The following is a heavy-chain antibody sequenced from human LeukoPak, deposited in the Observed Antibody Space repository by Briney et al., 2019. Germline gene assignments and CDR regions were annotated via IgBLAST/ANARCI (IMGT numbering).Heavy chain of an antibody. D-gene: IGHD2-2*01. J-gene: IGHJ4*02. CDR3: ARAKADIVVVPAAIDY. V-gene: IGHV1-18*01. Sequence: ASVKVSCKASGYTFTSYGISWVRQAPGQGLEWMGWISAYNGNTNYAQKLQGRVTMTTDTSTSTAYMELRSLRSDDTAVYYCARAKADIVVVPAAIDYWGQGTLVTVSS. CDR1: GYTFTSYG. CDR2: ISAYNGNT.